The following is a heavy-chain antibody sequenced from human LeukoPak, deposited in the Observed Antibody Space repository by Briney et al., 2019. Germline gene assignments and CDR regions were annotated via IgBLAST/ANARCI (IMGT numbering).Heavy chain of an antibody. V-gene: IGHV1-2*02. D-gene: IGHD3-22*01. Sequence: GASVTVSCKASGYTFTGYYMHWVRQAPGQGLEWMGWINPNSGGTNYAQKFQGRVTMTRDTSISTAYMELSRLRSDDTAVYYCASDSSGYYAHFDYWGQGTLVTVSS. CDR2: INPNSGGT. CDR1: GYTFTGYY. J-gene: IGHJ4*02. CDR3: ASDSSGYYAHFDY.